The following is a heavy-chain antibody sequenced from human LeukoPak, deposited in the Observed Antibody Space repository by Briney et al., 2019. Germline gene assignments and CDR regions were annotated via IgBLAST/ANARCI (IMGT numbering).Heavy chain of an antibody. Sequence: SETLSLTCAVSGGSISSDHWWSWVRQPPGKGLEWIGEIHHSGSTNYNPSLKSRVTMSVDNLKNQFSLKMSSVTAADTAVYYCASKVTAVAGYFDYWGQGTLVTVSS. CDR2: IHHSGST. CDR1: GGSISSDHW. CDR3: ASKVTAVAGYFDY. V-gene: IGHV4-4*02. D-gene: IGHD6-19*01. J-gene: IGHJ4*02.